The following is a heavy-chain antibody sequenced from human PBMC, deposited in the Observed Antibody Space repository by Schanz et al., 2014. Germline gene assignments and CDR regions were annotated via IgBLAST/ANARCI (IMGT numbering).Heavy chain of an antibody. D-gene: IGHD3-10*01. CDR2: FIYIGGNT. J-gene: IGHJ4*02. Sequence: EMQLLESGGGLIQPGGSLRLSCAASGFTFSSYAMSWVRQAPGKGLEWVSFIYIGGNTYYADSVKGRFTISRDNSKNTLYLQMNSLRPEDTAVYYCAKYRGYYRVSGSYRELEYWGQGTLVTVSS. V-gene: IGHV3-23*01. CDR1: GFTFSSYA. CDR3: AKYRGYYRVSGSYRELEY.